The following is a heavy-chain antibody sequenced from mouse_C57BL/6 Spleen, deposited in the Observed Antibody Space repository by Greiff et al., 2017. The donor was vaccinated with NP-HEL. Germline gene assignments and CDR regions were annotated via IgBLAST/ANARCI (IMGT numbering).Heavy chain of an antibody. J-gene: IGHJ3*01. Sequence: QVQLQQPGAELVKPGASVKLSCKASGCTFTSYWMHWVKQRPGQGLEWIGMIHPNSGSTNYNEKFKSKATLTVDKSSSTAYMQLSSLTSEDSAVYYCARSYYSNYEFAYWGQGTLVTVSA. V-gene: IGHV1-64*01. CDR1: GCTFTSYW. CDR2: IHPNSGST. D-gene: IGHD2-5*01. CDR3: ARSYYSNYEFAY.